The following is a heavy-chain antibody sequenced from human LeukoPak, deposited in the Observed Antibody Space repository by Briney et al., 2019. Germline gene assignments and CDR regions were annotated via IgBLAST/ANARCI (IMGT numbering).Heavy chain of an antibody. D-gene: IGHD1-26*01. CDR1: EFTFSSYE. CDR2: ISSSGSTI. CDR3: AKHSGSYGWLDP. J-gene: IGHJ5*02. V-gene: IGHV3-48*03. Sequence: GGSLRLSCAASEFTFSSYEMNWVRQAPGKGLEWVSYISSSGSTIYCADSVKGRFTISRDNAKNSLYLQMNSLRAEDTAVYYCAKHSGSYGWLDPWGQGTLVTVSS.